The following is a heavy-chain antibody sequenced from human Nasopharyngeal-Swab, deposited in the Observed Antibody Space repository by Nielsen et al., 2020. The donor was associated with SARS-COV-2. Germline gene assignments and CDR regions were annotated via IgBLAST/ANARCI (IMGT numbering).Heavy chain of an antibody. Sequence: SETLSLTCTVSGGSISSGGYYWSWIRQHTGKGLEWIGYIYYSGSTNYNPSLKSRVTISVDTSKNQFSLKLSSVTAADTAVYYCARDASRSSRWYTGHNWFDPWGQGTLVTVSS. V-gene: IGHV4-61*08. CDR1: GGSISSGGYY. CDR3: ARDASRSSRWYTGHNWFDP. J-gene: IGHJ5*02. CDR2: IYYSGST. D-gene: IGHD6-19*01.